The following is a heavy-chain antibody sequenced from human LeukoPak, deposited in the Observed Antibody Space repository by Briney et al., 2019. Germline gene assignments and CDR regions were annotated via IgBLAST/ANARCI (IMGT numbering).Heavy chain of an antibody. D-gene: IGHD5-24*01. Sequence: GASVKVSCKASGYTFTGYYMHWVRQAPGQGLEWMGWINPNSGGTNYAQNFQGRVTMTRDTSISTAYMELSRLRSDDTAVYYCARDGYNSRWYYYYGMDVWGQGTTVTVSS. CDR2: INPNSGGT. V-gene: IGHV1-2*02. CDR1: GYTFTGYY. J-gene: IGHJ6*02. CDR3: ARDGYNSRWYYYYGMDV.